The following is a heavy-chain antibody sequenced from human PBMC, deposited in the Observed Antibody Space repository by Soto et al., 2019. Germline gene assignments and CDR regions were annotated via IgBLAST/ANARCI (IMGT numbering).Heavy chain of an antibody. CDR1: GIPSSRYG. J-gene: IGHJ4*02. V-gene: IGHV3-74*03. CDR3: ARDLPGTGIDY. D-gene: IGHD6-13*01. CDR2: ITCDGGSK. Sequence: PGGSLRLSCAASGIPSSRYGMHWVRQAPGKGLVWVSHITCDGGSKTYVDSVKGRFTISRDNAKNTLYLQMNSLRAEDTAVYYCARDLPGTGIDYWGRGTLVTVSS.